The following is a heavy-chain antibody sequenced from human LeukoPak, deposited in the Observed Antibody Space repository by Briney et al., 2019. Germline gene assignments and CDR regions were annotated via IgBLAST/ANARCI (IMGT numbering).Heavy chain of an antibody. CDR3: ARGVRATIPYYYGMDV. Sequence: SETLSLTCAVYGGSFSSYYWSWIRQPPGKGLEWIGEINHSGSTNHNPSLKSRVTISVDTSKNQFSLKLSSVTAADTAVYYCARGVRATIPYYYGMDVWGKGTTVTVSS. CDR2: INHSGST. D-gene: IGHD5-12*01. CDR1: GGSFSSYY. J-gene: IGHJ6*04. V-gene: IGHV4-34*01.